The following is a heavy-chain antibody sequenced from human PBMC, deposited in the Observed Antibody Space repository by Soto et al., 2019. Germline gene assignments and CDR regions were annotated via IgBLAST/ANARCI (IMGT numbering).Heavy chain of an antibody. Sequence: EVQLLESGGGLVQPGGSLRLSCVGSGFFFSSYTMTWVRQAPGKGLEWVSSFSATSENTYYADSVRGRFTISRDNSKNQLFLQMNSLTAGDTAMYCCWKAGDQQLVGLPFDYWGQGILVIVSS. CDR1: GFFFSSYT. V-gene: IGHV3-23*01. D-gene: IGHD1-26*01. CDR2: FSATSENT. CDR3: WKAGDQQLVGLPFDY. J-gene: IGHJ4*02.